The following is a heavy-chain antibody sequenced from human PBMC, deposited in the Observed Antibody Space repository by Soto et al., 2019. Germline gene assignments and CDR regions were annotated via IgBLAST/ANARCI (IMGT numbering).Heavy chain of an antibody. V-gene: IGHV4-39*01. D-gene: IGHD3-10*01. CDR2: IYYSGST. J-gene: IGHJ6*02. Sequence: QLQLQESGPGLVKPSETLSVTCTVSGGSISSSSYYWGWIRQPPGKALEWIGSIYYSGSTYYSPSLKRRVALTIDTSQERSSLTPRSVTAAHTAVDLCASPRDYCGSESNPPVAASDYGMVVWGQGTTVTVSS. CDR1: GGSISSSSYY. CDR3: ASPRDYCGSESNPPVAASDYGMVV.